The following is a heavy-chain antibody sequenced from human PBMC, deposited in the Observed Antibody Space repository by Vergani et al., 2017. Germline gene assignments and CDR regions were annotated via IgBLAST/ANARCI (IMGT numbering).Heavy chain of an antibody. CDR2: IYYSGST. V-gene: IGHV4-30-4*01. Sequence: QVQLQESGPGLVKPSGTLSLTCAVSGGSISSGDSYWSWIRQPPGKGLEWIGYIYYSGSTYYNPSLKSRVTISVDTSKNQFSLKLSSVTAADTAVYYCARDAPKGNYRWNYFDYWGQGTLVTVSS. D-gene: IGHD3-16*02. CDR3: ARDAPKGNYRWNYFDY. J-gene: IGHJ4*02. CDR1: GGSISSGDSY.